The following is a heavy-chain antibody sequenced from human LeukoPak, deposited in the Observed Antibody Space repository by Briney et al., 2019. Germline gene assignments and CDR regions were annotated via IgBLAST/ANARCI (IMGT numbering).Heavy chain of an antibody. V-gene: IGHV1-46*01. D-gene: IGHD2-2*01. J-gene: IGHJ2*01. CDR1: GYTFTSYY. CDR3: AREGLGYCSSTSCYGDWYFDL. Sequence: GASVKVSCKASGYTFTSYYMHWVRQAPGQGLEWMGIINPSGGSTSHAQKFQGRVTMTRDTSTSTVYMELSSLRSEDTAVYYCAREGLGYCSSTSCYGDWYFDLWGRGTLVTVSS. CDR2: INPSGGST.